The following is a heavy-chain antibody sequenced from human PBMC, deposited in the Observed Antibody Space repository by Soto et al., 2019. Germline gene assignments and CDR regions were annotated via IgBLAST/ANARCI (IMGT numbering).Heavy chain of an antibody. V-gene: IGHV3-53*01. CDR2: IFGGGST. Sequence: GSLRLSCAASGFTFSDYAMYWVRQAPGKGLEWVSVIFGGGSTYYADSVKGRFTISRDNSKNTLYVQMNNLRAEDTAVYYCARANWNQNYHFDYWGQGTLVTVSS. J-gene: IGHJ4*02. CDR1: GFTFSDYA. D-gene: IGHD1-1*01. CDR3: ARANWNQNYHFDY.